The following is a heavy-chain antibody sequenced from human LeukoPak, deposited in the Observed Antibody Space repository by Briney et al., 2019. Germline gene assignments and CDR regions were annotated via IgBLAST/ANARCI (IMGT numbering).Heavy chain of an antibody. CDR3: ARENYDILTGYFYGMDV. V-gene: IGHV4-30-4*01. J-gene: IGHJ6*02. D-gene: IGHD3-9*01. CDR1: GGSISSGDYY. Sequence: SETLSLTCTVSGGSISSGDYYWSWIRQPPGKSLEWIGYIYYSGSTYYNPSLKSRVTTSVDTSKNQFSLKLSSVTAADTAVYYCARENYDILTGYFYGMDVWGQGTTVTVSS. CDR2: IYYSGST.